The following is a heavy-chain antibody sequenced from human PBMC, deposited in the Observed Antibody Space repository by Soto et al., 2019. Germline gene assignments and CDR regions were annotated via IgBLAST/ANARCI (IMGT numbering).Heavy chain of an antibody. CDR3: ARGGYYDYIWGSYRYFLPFDY. Sequence: ASVKVSCKASGYTFTSYDINWVRQATGQGLEWMGWMNPNSGNTGYAQKLQGRVTMTRNTSISTAYMELSSLRSEDTAVYYCARGGYYDYIWGSYRYFLPFDYWGQGTLVTVSS. CDR1: GYTFTSYD. V-gene: IGHV1-8*01. CDR2: MNPNSGNT. J-gene: IGHJ4*02. D-gene: IGHD3-16*02.